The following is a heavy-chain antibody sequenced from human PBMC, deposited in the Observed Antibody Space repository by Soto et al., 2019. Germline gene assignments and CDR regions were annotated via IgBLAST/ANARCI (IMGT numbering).Heavy chain of an antibody. Sequence: EVQLVESGGGLVKPGGSLRLSCAASRFTFSNAWMNWVRQAPGRGLEWVGRIKTKTEDGTTDYSAPVKGRFTSSRDDSKNTLYLQMNSLRTDDTAVYYCTTDTRWAVAGSPTQDYWGQGTLVTVSS. V-gene: IGHV3-15*07. J-gene: IGHJ4*02. CDR2: IKTKTEDGTT. CDR3: TTDTRWAVAGSPTQDY. D-gene: IGHD6-19*01. CDR1: RFTFSNAW.